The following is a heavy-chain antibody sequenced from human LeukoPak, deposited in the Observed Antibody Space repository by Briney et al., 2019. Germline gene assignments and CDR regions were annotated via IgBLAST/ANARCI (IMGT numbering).Heavy chain of an antibody. CDR2: ISGSGEST. V-gene: IGHV3-23*01. CDR1: GFIFNTYA. CDR3: AKDRISYTTSPGELSH. J-gene: IGHJ4*02. Sequence: GGSLRLSCAASGFIFNTYAMSWVRQAPGKGLEWVSTISGSGESTHYADSVQGRFTISRDNPLYTVYLQIDSLRGDGTAVYYCAKDRISYTTSPGELSHWGQGTLVIDSS. D-gene: IGHD3-10*01.